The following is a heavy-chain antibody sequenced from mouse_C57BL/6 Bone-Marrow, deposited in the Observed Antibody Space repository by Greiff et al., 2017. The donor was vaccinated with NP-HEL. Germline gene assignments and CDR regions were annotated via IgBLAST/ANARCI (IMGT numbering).Heavy chain of an antibody. Sequence: EVKVVESGGGLVQPGGSLSLSCAASGFTFTNYYMSWVRQPPGKALEWLGFIRNKANGYTTEYSASVKGRFTISSDNSQSILYLQKNALRAEDSASNYCARTIYYDYGDVTFYDMDYWGQGTSVTVSS. CDR1: GFTFTNYY. D-gene: IGHD2-4*01. CDR3: ARTIYYDYGDVTFYDMDY. CDR2: IRNKANGYTT. J-gene: IGHJ4*01. V-gene: IGHV7-3*01.